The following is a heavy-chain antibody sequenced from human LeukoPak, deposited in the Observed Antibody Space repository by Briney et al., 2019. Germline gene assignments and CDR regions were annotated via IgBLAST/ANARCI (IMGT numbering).Heavy chain of an antibody. Sequence: GGSLRLSCAASGFTFSSYAMSWVRQAPGKGLEWVSAISGSCGGTYYANSVKGRFTISRDNSRDTLYLQMNSLRAEDTALYFCAKTPDYYGSGSSSYIDCWGQGTLVSVSS. CDR1: GFTFSSYA. D-gene: IGHD3-10*01. CDR2: ISGSCGGT. CDR3: AKTPDYYGSGSSSYIDC. V-gene: IGHV3-23*01. J-gene: IGHJ4*02.